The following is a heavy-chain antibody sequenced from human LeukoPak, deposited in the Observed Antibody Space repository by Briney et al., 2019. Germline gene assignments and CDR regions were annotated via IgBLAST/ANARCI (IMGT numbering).Heavy chain of an antibody. J-gene: IGHJ4*02. Sequence: GGSLRLSCAASGFTFSSYSMNWVRQAPGKGLEWVSHITASGTAMFYADSVKGRFTISRDNAKNSLYSQMNSLRDEDTAVYYCASSGSYRFDYWGQGTLVTVSS. CDR3: ASSGSYRFDY. CDR1: GFTFSSYS. CDR2: ITASGTAM. D-gene: IGHD1-26*01. V-gene: IGHV3-48*02.